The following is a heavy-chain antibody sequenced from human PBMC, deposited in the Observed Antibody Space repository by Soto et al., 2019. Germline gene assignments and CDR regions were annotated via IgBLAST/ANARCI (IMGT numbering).Heavy chain of an antibody. CDR3: AGGASGWYPYFFDS. V-gene: IGHV1-69*01. D-gene: IGHD6-13*01. CDR2: IIPYYNTL. CDR1: EGTFNSYA. Sequence: QAQVVQSGAEVRKPGSSVKLSCKASEGTFNSYAIAWVRQAPGQGLEWMGGIIPYYNTLNYAQKFQDRVTVTADDSTNTVYMELSSLRSDDTAVYFCAGGASGWYPYFFDSWAKGTLVTVSS. J-gene: IGHJ4*02.